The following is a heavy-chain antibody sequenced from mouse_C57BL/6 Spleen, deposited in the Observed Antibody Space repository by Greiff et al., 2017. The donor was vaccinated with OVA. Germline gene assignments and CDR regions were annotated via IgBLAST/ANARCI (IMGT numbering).Heavy chain of an antibody. CDR1: GFTFSSYA. Sequence: VQLKESGGGLVKPGGSLKLSCAASGFTFSSYAMSWVRQTPEKRLEWVATISDGGSYTYYPDNVKGRFTISRDNAKNNLYLQMSHLKSEDTAMYYCARDLDYGSSTFDYWGQGTTLTVSS. CDR3: ARDLDYGSSTFDY. D-gene: IGHD1-1*01. J-gene: IGHJ2*01. V-gene: IGHV5-4*01. CDR2: ISDGGSYT.